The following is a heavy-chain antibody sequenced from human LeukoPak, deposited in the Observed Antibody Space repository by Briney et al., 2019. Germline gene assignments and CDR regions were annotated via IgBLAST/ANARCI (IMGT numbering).Heavy chain of an antibody. CDR1: GGSFSGYY. Sequence: SETLSLTCAVYGGSFSGYYWSWIRQPPGKGLEWIGEINHSGSTNYNPSLKSRVTISVDTSKNQFSLKLSSVTAADTAVYYCARGDYGDYGVWYFDLWGRGTLLTVSS. V-gene: IGHV4-34*01. D-gene: IGHD4-17*01. CDR2: INHSGST. CDR3: ARGDYGDYGVWYFDL. J-gene: IGHJ2*01.